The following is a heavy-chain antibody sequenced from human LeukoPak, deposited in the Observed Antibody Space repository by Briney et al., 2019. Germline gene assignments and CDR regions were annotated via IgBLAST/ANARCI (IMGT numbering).Heavy chain of an antibody. J-gene: IGHJ4*02. CDR2: IYSGGNT. CDR3: ARRSGVAVAGAFDY. V-gene: IGHV3-23*05. D-gene: IGHD6-19*01. CDR1: GFTFSSYG. Sequence: GGSLRLSCAASGFTFSSYGMSWVRQAPGKGLEWVSFIYSGGNTHNSDSVKGRFTISRDNSKNTLYLQMNSLRAEDTAVYFCARRSGVAVAGAFDYWGQGTLVTVSS.